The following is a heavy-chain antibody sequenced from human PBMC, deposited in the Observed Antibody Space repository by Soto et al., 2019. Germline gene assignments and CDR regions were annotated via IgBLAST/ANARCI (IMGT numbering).Heavy chain of an antibody. CDR1: GGSISSSSYY. CDR3: ARQWPNAYCSGGSCSKGYYFDY. V-gene: IGHV4-39*01. J-gene: IGHJ4*02. D-gene: IGHD2-15*01. CDR2: IYYSGST. Sequence: SETLSLTCTVSGGSISSSSYYWGWIRQPPGKGLEWIGSIYYSGSTYYNPSLKSRVTISVDTSKNQFSLKLSSVTAADTAVYYCARQWPNAYCSGGSCSKGYYFDYWGQGTLVTVSS.